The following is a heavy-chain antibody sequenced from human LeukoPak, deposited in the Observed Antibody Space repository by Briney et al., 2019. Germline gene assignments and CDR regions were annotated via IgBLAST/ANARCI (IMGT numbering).Heavy chain of an antibody. CDR2: IIPIFGTA. V-gene: IGHV1-69*13. Sequence: SVNVSCKASGGTFSSYAISWVRQAPGQGLEWTGGIIPIFGTANYAQKFQGRVTITADESTSTAYMELSSLRSEDTAVYYCARFPYGSGSYTFDYWGQGTLVTVSS. CDR3: ARFPYGSGSYTFDY. J-gene: IGHJ4*02. CDR1: GGTFSSYA. D-gene: IGHD3-10*01.